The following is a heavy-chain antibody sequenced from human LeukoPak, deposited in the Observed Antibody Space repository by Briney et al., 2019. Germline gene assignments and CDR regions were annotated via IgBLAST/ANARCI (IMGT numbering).Heavy chain of an antibody. CDR2: IYYSGST. CDR3: ARALLAAADYYFDY. V-gene: IGHV4-59*01. D-gene: IGHD6-13*01. Sequence: PSETLSPTCTVSGGSISSYYWSWIRQPPGKGLEWIGYIYYSGSTNYNPSLKSRVTISVDTSKNQFSLELSSVTAADTAVYYCARALLAAADYYFDYWGQGTLVTVSS. CDR1: GGSISSYY. J-gene: IGHJ4*02.